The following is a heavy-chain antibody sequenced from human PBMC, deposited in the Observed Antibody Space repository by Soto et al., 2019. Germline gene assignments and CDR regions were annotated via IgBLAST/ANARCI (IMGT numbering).Heavy chain of an antibody. Sequence: QVQLQESGPGLVKPSQTLSLTCTVSGGSISSGDYYWSWIRQPPGKGLEWIGYIYYSGSTYYNPSLKSRFTISVDTSKNQFSLKLISVTAADTAVYYCARGESSWIFGVVIPPYFDYWGQGTLVTVSS. D-gene: IGHD3-3*01. V-gene: IGHV4-30-4*01. CDR1: GGSISSGDYY. J-gene: IGHJ4*02. CDR2: IYYSGST. CDR3: ARGESSWIFGVVIPPYFDY.